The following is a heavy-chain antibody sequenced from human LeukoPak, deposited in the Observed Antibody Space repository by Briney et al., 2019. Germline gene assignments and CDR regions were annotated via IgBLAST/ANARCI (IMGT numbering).Heavy chain of an antibody. CDR3: VKDPRDYVWEFDY. CDR2: ISSNGGRT. D-gene: IGHD3-16*01. J-gene: IGHJ4*02. Sequence: GGSLRLSCSASGFTFSSYAMHWVRQAPGKGLEYVSAISSNGGRTYYADSVKGRFTISRDNSKNTLYLQMSSLRAEDTAVYYCVKDPRDYVWEFDYWGQGTLVTVSS. V-gene: IGHV3-64D*06. CDR1: GFTFSSYA.